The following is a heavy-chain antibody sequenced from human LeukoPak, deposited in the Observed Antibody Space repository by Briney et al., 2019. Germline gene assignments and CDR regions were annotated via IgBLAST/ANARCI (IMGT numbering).Heavy chain of an antibody. CDR1: GGSISSYY. V-gene: IGHV4-59*08. CDR2: IYYSGST. CDR3: ARIPGIAAAAKYYFDY. D-gene: IGHD6-13*01. J-gene: IGHJ4*02. Sequence: SETLSLTCTVSGGSISSYYWSWIRQPPGKGLEWIGYIYYSGSTYYNPSLKSRVTISVDTSKNQFSLKLSSVTAADTAVYYCARIPGIAAAAKYYFDYWGQGTLVTVSS.